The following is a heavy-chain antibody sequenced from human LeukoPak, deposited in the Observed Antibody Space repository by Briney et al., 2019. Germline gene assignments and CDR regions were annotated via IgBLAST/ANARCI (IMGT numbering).Heavy chain of an antibody. Sequence: ASVKVSCKVSGYTLTELSMHWVRQAPGQGLEWMGWISAYNGNTNYAQKFQGRVTMTRDTSISTAYMELSRLRSDDTAVYYCVRDRTKYCSSTSCPLDYWGQGTLVTVSS. V-gene: IGHV1-2*02. J-gene: IGHJ4*02. CDR2: ISAYNGNT. D-gene: IGHD2-2*01. CDR3: VRDRTKYCSSTSCPLDY. CDR1: GYTLTELS.